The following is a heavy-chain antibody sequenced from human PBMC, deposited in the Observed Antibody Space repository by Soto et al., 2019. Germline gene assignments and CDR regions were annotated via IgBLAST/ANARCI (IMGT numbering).Heavy chain of an antibody. CDR2: IYYSGST. V-gene: IGHV4-61*01. D-gene: IGHD6-6*01. CDR1: GGSVSSGSYY. Sequence: SETLSLTCTVSGGSVSSGSYYWSWIRQPPGKGLEWIGYIYYSGSTNYNPSLKSRVTMSIDTSKNQFSLKLTSVTAADTAVYYCARGGSSSGFDYWGQGTLVTVSS. J-gene: IGHJ4*02. CDR3: ARGGSSSGFDY.